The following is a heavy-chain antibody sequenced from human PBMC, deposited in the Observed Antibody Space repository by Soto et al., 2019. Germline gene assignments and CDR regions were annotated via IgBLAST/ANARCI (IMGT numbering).Heavy chain of an antibody. V-gene: IGHV6-1*01. CDR1: GDSVSSNTAS. D-gene: IGHD5-12*01. J-gene: IGHJ5*02. CDR3: AKGDNLGPKTGYAFDP. CDR2: TYFRSKWYN. Sequence: LTLSLTCVISGDSVSSNTASWNWIRQSPSRGLEWLGRTYFRSKWYNDYAVSVKSRIIINPDTSNNQFSLQLNSVTPEDTAVYFCAKGDNLGPKTGYAFDPWGQGIMVTVSS.